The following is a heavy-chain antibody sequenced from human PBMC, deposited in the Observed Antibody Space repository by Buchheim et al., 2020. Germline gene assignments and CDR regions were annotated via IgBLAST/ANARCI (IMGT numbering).Heavy chain of an antibody. CDR3: ARAGLGYCSSTSCYRPFYYGMDV. CDR1: GFTFSSYG. CDR2: IWYDGSNK. V-gene: IGHV3-33*01. D-gene: IGHD2-2*01. Sequence: QVQLVESGGGVVQPGRSLRLSCAASGFTFSSYGMHWVRQAPGKGLEWVAVIWYDGSNKYYADSVKGRFTIPRDNSKNTLYLQMNSLRAEDTAVYYCARAGLGYCSSTSCYRPFYYGMDVWGQGTT. J-gene: IGHJ6*02.